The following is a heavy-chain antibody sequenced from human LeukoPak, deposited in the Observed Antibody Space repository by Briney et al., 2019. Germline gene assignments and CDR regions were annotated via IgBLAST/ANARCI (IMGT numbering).Heavy chain of an antibody. CDR1: GFTFTTYA. CDR2: ISDSGDDA. V-gene: IGHV3-23*01. Sequence: GGSLRLSCGAFGFTFTTYAMTWVRQAPGKGLGWVSSISDSGDDAYYADSVKGRFTISRDNSRNTLYLQMNSLRVDDTALYYCAKESCSGGSCYDSYFDYWGQGTLVTVSS. J-gene: IGHJ4*02. CDR3: AKESCSGGSCYDSYFDY. D-gene: IGHD2-15*01.